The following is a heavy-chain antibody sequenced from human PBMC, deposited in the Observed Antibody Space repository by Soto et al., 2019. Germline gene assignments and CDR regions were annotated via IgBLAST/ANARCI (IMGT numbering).Heavy chain of an antibody. D-gene: IGHD2-2*01. CDR2: IIPMFGTT. J-gene: IGHJ3*02. V-gene: IGHV1-69*06. CDR3: GRKGAAASCPHGFDM. Sequence: QMQLVQSGAEVKKPGSSVKVSCEASGGTYPISWVRQAPGQGLEWMGSIIPMFGTTNYAQNYQGRVALPPDKWTNTAHLGVSSLRSEDTAVYFCGRKGAAASCPHGFDMWGQGTMVTVSS. CDR1: GGTYP.